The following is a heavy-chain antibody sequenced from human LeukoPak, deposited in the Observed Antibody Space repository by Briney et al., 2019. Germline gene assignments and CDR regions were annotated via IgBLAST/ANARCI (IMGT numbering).Heavy chain of an antibody. CDR3: AKHGLPLVVISAPLDY. CDR2: IWYDGSNK. CDR1: GFTFSSYA. Sequence: GGSLRLSCAASGFTFSSYALSWVRQAPGKGLEWVAFIWYDGSNKYYADSVKGRFTISRDNSKNTVYLQMNSLRAEDTAVYYCAKHGLPLVVISAPLDYWGQGTLVTVAS. J-gene: IGHJ4*02. V-gene: IGHV3-30*02. D-gene: IGHD2-15*01.